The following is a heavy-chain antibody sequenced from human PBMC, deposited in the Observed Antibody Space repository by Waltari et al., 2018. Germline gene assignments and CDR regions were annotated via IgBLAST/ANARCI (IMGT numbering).Heavy chain of an antibody. CDR1: GGSISSYY. D-gene: IGHD3-3*01. V-gene: IGHV4-4*07. CDR2: IYTNGST. J-gene: IGHJ6*03. Sequence: QVQLQESGPGLVKPSETLSLTCTVSGGSISSYYWSWIRQPAGKGLEWIGRIYTNGSTNYNPSLKSRVTMSVDTSKNQFSLKLSSVTAADTAVYYCARVAGEYYDFWSGYYGPHYMDVWGKGTTVTISS. CDR3: ARVAGEYYDFWSGYYGPHYMDV.